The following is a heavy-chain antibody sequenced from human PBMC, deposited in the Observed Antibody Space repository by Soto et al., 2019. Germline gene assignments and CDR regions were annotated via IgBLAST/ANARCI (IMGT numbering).Heavy chain of an antibody. CDR3: AKKGLGSLATYCTTGDCHYAFDV. D-gene: IGHD2-8*01. Sequence: EVQLLKSGGGLVRPGGSLRLSCAASGFTFYNYAMNWVRQAPGKGLKWVSTISGGGDGTYYADYVKGGFTISRDNSRNTVYLRMNSLRAEDTAVYYCAKKGLGSLATYCTTGDCHYAFDVWGEGTLVTVSS. CDR1: GFTFYNYA. V-gene: IGHV3-23*01. CDR2: ISGGGDGT. J-gene: IGHJ3*01.